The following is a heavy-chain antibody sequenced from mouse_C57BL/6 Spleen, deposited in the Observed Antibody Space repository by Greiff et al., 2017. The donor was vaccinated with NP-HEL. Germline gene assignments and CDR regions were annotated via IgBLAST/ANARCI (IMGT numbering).Heavy chain of an antibody. CDR1: GYTFTEYT. V-gene: IGHV1-62-2*01. J-gene: IGHJ4*01. CDR2: FYPGRGSI. CDR3: ARHEDLSNPHYYAMDY. Sequence: QVQLQQSGAELVKPGASVKLSCKASGYTFTEYTIHWVKQRSGQGLEWIGWFYPGRGSIKYNEKFKDKATLTADKSSSTVYMELSRLTSEDSAVYFCARHEDLSNPHYYAMDYWGQGTSVTVSS. D-gene: IGHD2-5*01.